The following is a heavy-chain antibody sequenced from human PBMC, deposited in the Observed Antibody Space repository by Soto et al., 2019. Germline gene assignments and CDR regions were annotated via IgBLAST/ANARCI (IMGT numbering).Heavy chain of an antibody. J-gene: IGHJ5*02. Sequence: SETLSLTCTVSGGSISSYFWSWIRQPPGKGLEWIGYIYYSGSTYYNPSLKSRVTMSVDTSKNQFSLKLSSVTAADTAVYYCARSVCPWGQGTLVTVSS. CDR2: IYYSGST. CDR3: ARSVCP. V-gene: IGHV4-59*12. CDR1: GGSISSYF.